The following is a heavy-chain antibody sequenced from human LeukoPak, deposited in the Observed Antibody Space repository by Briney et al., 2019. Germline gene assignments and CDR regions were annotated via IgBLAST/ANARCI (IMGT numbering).Heavy chain of an antibody. D-gene: IGHD6-19*01. V-gene: IGHV3-9*03. J-gene: IGHJ3*02. CDR1: GFTFDDYA. Sequence: PGGSLRLSCAASGFTFDDYAMHWVRQAPGKGLEWVSGISWNSGSIGYADSVKGRFTISRDNAKNSLYLQMNSLRAEDMALYYCAKSQWLVPDDAFDIWGQETMVTVSS. CDR3: AKSQWLVPDDAFDI. CDR2: ISWNSGSI.